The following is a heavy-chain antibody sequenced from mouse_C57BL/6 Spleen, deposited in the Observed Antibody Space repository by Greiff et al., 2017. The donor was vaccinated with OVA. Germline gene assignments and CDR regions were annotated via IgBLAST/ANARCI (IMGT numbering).Heavy chain of an antibody. D-gene: IGHD2-2*01. Sequence: VMLVESGPGLVAPSQSLSITCTVSGFSLTSYAISWVRQPPGKGLEWLGVLWTGGGTNYNSALKSRLSISKDNSKSQVFLKMNSLQTDDTARYYCARSGYDSYYAMDYWGQGTSVTVSS. CDR2: LWTGGGT. J-gene: IGHJ4*01. V-gene: IGHV2-9-1*01. CDR3: ARSGYDSYYAMDY. CDR1: GFSLTSYA.